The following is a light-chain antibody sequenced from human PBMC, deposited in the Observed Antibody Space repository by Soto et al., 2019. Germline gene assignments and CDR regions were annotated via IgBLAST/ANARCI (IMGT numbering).Light chain of an antibody. CDR2: GAA. V-gene: IGKV3-20*01. CDR3: QKYGTSLT. Sequence: EIVLTQSPGTLSLSPGERATLSCRASQSVTNNYLAWYQHKPGQAPRCLIYGAAIRSTGIPDRFSGSGSGTAFTLTISSLEPEDFAVYYCQKYGTSLTFGQGTKLEIK. J-gene: IGKJ2*01. CDR1: QSVTNNY.